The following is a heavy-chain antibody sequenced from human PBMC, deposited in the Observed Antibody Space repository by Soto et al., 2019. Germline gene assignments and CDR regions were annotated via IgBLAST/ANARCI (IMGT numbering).Heavy chain of an antibody. CDR3: VQDRGPLGDGRDRGYY. CDR1: GFIFRSCG. V-gene: IGHV3-30*18. Sequence: QVQLVESVGGVVLPGGSLRLSCAASGFIFRSCGMHWVRQAPVKGLEWVAVISSDGINKYYADSVRGRFALSRDNSNNSLYRQMQRLSADDLAVSYCVQDRGPLGDGRDRGYYWGQGPLVAASS. D-gene: IGHD2-21*02. CDR2: ISSDGINK. J-gene: IGHJ4*02.